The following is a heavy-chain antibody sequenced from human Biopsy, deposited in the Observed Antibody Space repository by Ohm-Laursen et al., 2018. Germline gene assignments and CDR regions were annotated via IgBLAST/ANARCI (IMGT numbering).Heavy chain of an antibody. CDR3: ARGGSGSGYYGMDV. Sequence: SVKVPCKAYGDTFSRSAFFWVRQAPGQGLVYLGRIIPIVGITNHAQTFQGRITLTADKSTFMVYMELSRLRSDDTAIYYCARGGSGSGYYGMDVWGQGATVSVSS. V-gene: IGHV1-69*04. CDR1: GDTFSRSA. D-gene: IGHD3-10*01. J-gene: IGHJ6*02. CDR2: IIPIVGIT.